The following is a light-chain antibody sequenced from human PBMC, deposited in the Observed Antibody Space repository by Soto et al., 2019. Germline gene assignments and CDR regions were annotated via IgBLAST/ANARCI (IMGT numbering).Light chain of an antibody. CDR1: QSVTSS. J-gene: IGKJ4*01. V-gene: IGKV3-15*01. CDR3: QQYNNWPPT. CDR2: AAS. Sequence: EIVMTQSPATLSVSPGERATLSCRASQSVTSSLAWFQQRPGQAPRLLIYAASTRATGIPARFSGSGSGTEFTLTISRLQSEDFAVYYCQQYNNWPPTFGGGTKVDIK.